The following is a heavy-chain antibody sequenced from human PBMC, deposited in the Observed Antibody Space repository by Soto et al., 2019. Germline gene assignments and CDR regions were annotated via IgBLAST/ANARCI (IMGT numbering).Heavy chain of an antibody. CDR1: GFTVTNYP. V-gene: IGHV3-23*01. CDR2: ISGSGGST. J-gene: IGHJ4*02. CDR3: AKRPLKFEGSYFDY. D-gene: IGHD3-10*01. Sequence: PGGSLRLACAASGFTVTNYPMAWVRQAPAKGLEWVSTISGSGGSTFYADSVKGRFTISRDNSKNTVYLQMNSLRVEDTAVYYCAKRPLKFEGSYFDYWGQGTLVTVSS.